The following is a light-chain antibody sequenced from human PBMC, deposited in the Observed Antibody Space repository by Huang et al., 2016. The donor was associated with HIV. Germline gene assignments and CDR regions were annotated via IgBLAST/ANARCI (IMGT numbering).Light chain of an antibody. J-gene: IGKJ3*01. CDR1: QRLLYRSNNKNY. CDR3: QQYYNTPFT. Sequence: DIVMTQSPDSLAVSLGERDAINCKSSQRLLYRSNNKNYLAWYQQKPGQPPKLLIYLASTRESGGPDRFSGSGSGTDFTLTISSLQAADVAVYYCQQYYNTPFTFGPGTKVDIK. CDR2: LAS. V-gene: IGKV4-1*01.